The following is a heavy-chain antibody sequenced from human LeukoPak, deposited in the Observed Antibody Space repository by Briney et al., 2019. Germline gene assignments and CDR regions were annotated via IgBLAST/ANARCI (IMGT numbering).Heavy chain of an antibody. CDR3: TRYYNSLDY. CDR2: INSDASMT. CDR1: GFTFSNYW. Sequence: PGVSLRLSCAASGFTFSNYWMHWVRQAPGKGLVWVSHINSDASMTNYADSVNGRFTISRDNAKNTLYLQMNSLRADDTAMYYCTRYYNSLDYWGQGTLVTVSS. D-gene: IGHD5-24*01. J-gene: IGHJ4*02. V-gene: IGHV3-74*01.